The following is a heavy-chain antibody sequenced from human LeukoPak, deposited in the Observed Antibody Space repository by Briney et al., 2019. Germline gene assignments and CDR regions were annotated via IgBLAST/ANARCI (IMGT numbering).Heavy chain of an antibody. D-gene: IGHD3-10*01. V-gene: IGHV3-9*01. Sequence: GGSLRLSCAASGFTFDDYAMHWVRQAPGKGLEWVSGISRNSGSIGYADSVKGRFTISRDNAKNSLYLQMNSLRAEDTALYYCAKDSMVRGVIATDAFDIWGQGTMVTVSS. CDR1: GFTFDDYA. J-gene: IGHJ3*02. CDR2: ISRNSGSI. CDR3: AKDSMVRGVIATDAFDI.